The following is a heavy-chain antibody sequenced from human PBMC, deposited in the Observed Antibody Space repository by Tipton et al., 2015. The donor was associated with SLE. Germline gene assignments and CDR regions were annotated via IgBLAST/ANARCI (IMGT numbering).Heavy chain of an antibody. CDR1: GGSISSSNW. V-gene: IGHV4-4*02. CDR3: ARDGIAAAATDYFDY. D-gene: IGHD6-13*01. J-gene: IGHJ4*02. Sequence: TLSLTCAVSGGSISSSNWWSWVRQPPGKGLEWIGYIYYSGSTYYNPSLKSRVTISVDTSKNQFSLKLSSVTAADTAVYYCARDGIAAAATDYFDYWGQGTLVTVSS. CDR2: IYYSGST.